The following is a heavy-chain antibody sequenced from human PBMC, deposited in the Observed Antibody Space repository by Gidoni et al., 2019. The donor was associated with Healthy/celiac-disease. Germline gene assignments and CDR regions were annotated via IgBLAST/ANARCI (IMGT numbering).Heavy chain of an antibody. CDR2: IRSSSSTI. CDR1: GFTFSSYS. CDR3: ARDWGSYFDY. J-gene: IGHJ4*02. Sequence: EVQLVESGGGVVQPGGSLRLSCAASGFTFSSYSMNWVRQATGKGLEWVSYIRSSSSTIYYADSVKGRFTISRDNAKNSLYLQMNSLRAEDTAVYYCARDWGSYFDYWGQGTLVTVSS. V-gene: IGHV3-48*01. D-gene: IGHD3-16*01.